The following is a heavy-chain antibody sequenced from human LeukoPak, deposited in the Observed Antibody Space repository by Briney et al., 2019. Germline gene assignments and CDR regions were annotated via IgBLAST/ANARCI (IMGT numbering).Heavy chain of an antibody. V-gene: IGHV4-34*01. CDR1: GGSFSGYY. CDR3: ARRRIEFDWLLSYYFDY. D-gene: IGHD3-9*01. J-gene: IGHJ4*02. Sequence: SETLSLTCAVYGGSFSGYYWSWIRQPPGKGLEWIGEINHSGSTNYNPSLKSRVTISVDTSKNQFSLKLSSVTAADTAVYYCARRRIEFDWLLSYYFDYWGQGTLVTVSS. CDR2: INHSGST.